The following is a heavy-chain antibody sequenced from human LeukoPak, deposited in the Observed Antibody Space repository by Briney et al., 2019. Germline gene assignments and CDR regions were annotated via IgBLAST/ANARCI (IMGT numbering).Heavy chain of an antibody. CDR2: IYYSGRT. Sequence: SETLSLTCTVSGGSLSSVSSYWSWVRRPPGKGLEWVGSIYYSGRTNYNPSLKSRVTISVDTSKNQFSLKLSSVTAADTAVYYCARSNYDDYSNYGRFDYWGQGTLVTVSS. V-gene: IGHV4-61*01. CDR1: GGSLSSVSSY. D-gene: IGHD4-11*01. J-gene: IGHJ4*02. CDR3: ARSNYDDYSNYGRFDY.